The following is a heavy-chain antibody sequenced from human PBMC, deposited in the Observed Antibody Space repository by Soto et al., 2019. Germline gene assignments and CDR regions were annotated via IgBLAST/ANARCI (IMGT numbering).Heavy chain of an antibody. CDR3: ARVSRYGDPLDY. V-gene: IGHV4-31*03. Sequence: SETLSLTCTVSGGSISSGGYYWSWIRQHPGKGLEWTGYIYYSGSTYYNPSLKSRVTISVDTSKNQFSLKLSSVTAADTAVYYCARVSRYGDPLDYWGQGTLVTVSS. CDR1: GGSISSGGYY. J-gene: IGHJ4*02. D-gene: IGHD4-17*01. CDR2: IYYSGST.